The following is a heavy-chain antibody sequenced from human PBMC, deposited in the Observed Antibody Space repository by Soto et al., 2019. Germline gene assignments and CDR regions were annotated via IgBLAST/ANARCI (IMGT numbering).Heavy chain of an antibody. J-gene: IGHJ4*02. CDR3: ARVDGTY. CDR1: GYSFTSYA. V-gene: IGHV1-3*04. D-gene: IGHD2-2*03. Sequence: QVQLVQSGAEGKKPGASVKVSCKASGYSFTSYAIHWARQAPGQGLEWMGWINTDNGKTKYSQKFQGGVNVTRDTSASAAYMQLSSLRSEGTAVYYCARVDGTYWGQGTLVIVSS. CDR2: INTDNGKT.